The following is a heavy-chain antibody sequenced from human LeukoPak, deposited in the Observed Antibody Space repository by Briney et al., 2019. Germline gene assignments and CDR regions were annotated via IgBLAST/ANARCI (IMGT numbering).Heavy chain of an antibody. CDR2: ISAYNGNT. D-gene: IGHD6-13*01. CDR1: GYTFTSYG. Sequence: GASVKVSCKASGYTFTSYGISWVRQAPGQGLEWMGWISAYNGNTNYAQKFQGRVTMTTDTSTSTAYMELRSLRSDDTAVYYCAKDSTAGGGAFFQDWGQGTLVTVSS. CDR3: AKDSTAGGGAFFQD. J-gene: IGHJ1*01. V-gene: IGHV1-18*01.